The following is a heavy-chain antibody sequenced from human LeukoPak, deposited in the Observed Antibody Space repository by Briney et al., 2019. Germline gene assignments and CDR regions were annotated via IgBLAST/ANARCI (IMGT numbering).Heavy chain of an antibody. D-gene: IGHD3-22*01. CDR2: ISGSGGST. V-gene: IGHV3-23*01. Sequence: GGSLRLSCAASGFTFSTYAMNWVRQAPGKGLEWVSVISGSGGSTYYADSVKGRFTISRDNSKNTLYLQMNSLRVEDTAVYYCAKRGYDSSGYYGYFDYWGQGTLVTVSS. J-gene: IGHJ4*02. CDR3: AKRGYDSSGYYGYFDY. CDR1: GFTFSTYA.